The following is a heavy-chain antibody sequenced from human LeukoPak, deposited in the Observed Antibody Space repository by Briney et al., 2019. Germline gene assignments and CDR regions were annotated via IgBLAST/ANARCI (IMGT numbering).Heavy chain of an antibody. Sequence: ASVKVSCKASGYTYTSYGISWVRQAPGQGREGMGWISAYNGDTHYAQKFQGRVTMTTETSTSTAYMELRSLRSDDTAVYYCARRGGKNYGDYVVYDKYMDVWGTGTTVTVSS. CDR3: ARRGGKNYGDYVVYDKYMDV. CDR1: GYTYTSYG. J-gene: IGHJ6*03. D-gene: IGHD4-17*01. CDR2: ISAYNGDT. V-gene: IGHV1-18*01.